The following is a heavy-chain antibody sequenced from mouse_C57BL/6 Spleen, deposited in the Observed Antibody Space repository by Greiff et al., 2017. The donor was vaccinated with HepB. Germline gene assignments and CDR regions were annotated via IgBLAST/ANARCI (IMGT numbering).Heavy chain of an antibody. CDR2: IDPSDSYT. CDR1: GYTFTSYW. V-gene: IGHV1-59*01. J-gene: IGHJ4*01. CDR3: AGGSSPYYAMDY. D-gene: IGHD1-1*01. Sequence: VQLQQPGAELVRPGTSVKLSCKASGYTFTSYWMHWVKQRPGQGLEWIGVIDPSDSYTNYNQKFKGKATLTVDTSSSTAYMQLSSLTSEDSAVYYCAGGSSPYYAMDYWGQGTSVTVSS.